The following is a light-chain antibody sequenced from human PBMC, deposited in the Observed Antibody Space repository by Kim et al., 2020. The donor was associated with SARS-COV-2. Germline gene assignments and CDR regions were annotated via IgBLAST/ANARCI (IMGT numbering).Light chain of an antibody. J-gene: IGKJ2*01. CDR3: QQYGSSPVT. Sequence: LSPGERATLAGRASQSVSSNYLAWYPPKPGQAPRRLIYGASSRATGFPDRFSGSGSGTDFTLTIIILEPEDFAVYFCQQYGSSPVTFGQGTKLEIK. V-gene: IGKV3-20*01. CDR2: GAS. CDR1: QSVSSNY.